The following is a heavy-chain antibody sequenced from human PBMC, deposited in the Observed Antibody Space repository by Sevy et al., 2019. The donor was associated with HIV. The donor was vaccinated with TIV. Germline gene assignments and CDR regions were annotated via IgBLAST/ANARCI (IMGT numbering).Heavy chain of an antibody. CDR1: GFTLSDYY. Sequence: GGSLRLSCTASGFTLSDYYMSWIRQAPGKGLQWISYISGSDDSGGDDTIYYADSVKGRFTISRDNAKNSLYLQMSSLRADDTAVYYCARDHVKDGKGGDYYYHAMDVCGRGTTVTVSS. CDR3: ARDHVKDGKGGDYYYHAMDV. V-gene: IGHV3-11*01. CDR2: ISGSDDSGGDDTI. J-gene: IGHJ6*02. D-gene: IGHD3-16*01.